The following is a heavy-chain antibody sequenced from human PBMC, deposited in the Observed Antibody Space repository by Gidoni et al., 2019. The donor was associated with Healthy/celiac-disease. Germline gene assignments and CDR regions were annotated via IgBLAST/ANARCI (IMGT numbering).Heavy chain of an antibody. CDR2: IIPIFGTA. CDR1: GGTVSSYA. Sequence: QVQLVQSGAEVKKPGSSVKVSCKASGGTVSSYAISWVRQAPGQGLEWMGGIIPIFGTANYAQKFQGRVTITADESTSTAYMELSSLRSEDTAVYYCARGRIAAAGLYYYYGMDVWGQGTTVTVSS. J-gene: IGHJ6*02. D-gene: IGHD6-13*01. V-gene: IGHV1-69*12. CDR3: ARGRIAAAGLYYYYGMDV.